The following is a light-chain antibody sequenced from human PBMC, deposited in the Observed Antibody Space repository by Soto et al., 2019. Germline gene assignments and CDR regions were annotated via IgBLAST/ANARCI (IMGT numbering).Light chain of an antibody. V-gene: IGKV1-16*02. Sequence: DIQMTQSPSSLSASVEDRVTITCRASEGISNYLDWYQHKPGKAPNSLIYAASSLESGVPSKFSGSGAGTDFSLIMSSLQPEDFATYCCQQYNRYPRTFSQGAKVEIK. CDR2: AAS. J-gene: IGKJ1*01. CDR1: EGISNY. CDR3: QQYNRYPRT.